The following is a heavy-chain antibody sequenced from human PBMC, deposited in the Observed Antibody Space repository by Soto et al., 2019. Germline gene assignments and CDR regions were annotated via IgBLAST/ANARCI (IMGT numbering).Heavy chain of an antibody. J-gene: IGHJ6*03. CDR3: AGLDDFWSGYYYYYMDV. D-gene: IGHD3-3*01. CDR1: GYSFTSYW. CDR2: IYPGDSDT. V-gene: IGHV5-51*01. Sequence: GESLKISCKGAGYSFTSYWIGWVRQMPGKGLEWMGIIYPGDSDTRYSPSFQGQDTISAVKSISTASQQCSSLKASDTAMYYCAGLDDFWSGYYYYYMDVWGKGTTVTVSS.